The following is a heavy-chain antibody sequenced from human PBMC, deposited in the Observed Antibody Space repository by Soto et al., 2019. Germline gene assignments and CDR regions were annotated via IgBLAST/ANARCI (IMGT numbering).Heavy chain of an antibody. D-gene: IGHD3-10*01. J-gene: IGHJ5*02. V-gene: IGHV1-69*13. CDR2: IIPIFGTA. Sequence: SVKVSCKASGGTFSSYAISCVRQAPGQGLEWMGGIIPIFGTANYAQKFQGRVTITADESTSTAYMELSSLRSEDTAVYYCARGVLPTGHKNWFDPWGQGTLVTVSS. CDR3: ARGVLPTGHKNWFDP. CDR1: GGTFSSYA.